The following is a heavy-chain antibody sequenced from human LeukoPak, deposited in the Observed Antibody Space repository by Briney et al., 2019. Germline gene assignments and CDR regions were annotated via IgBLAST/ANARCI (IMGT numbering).Heavy chain of an antibody. J-gene: IGHJ4*02. CDR1: GFTFSSYG. CDR3: VKGYCSSTSCYVGHFDY. CDR2: ISYDGSNK. Sequence: GGSLRLSCAASGFTFSSYGMHWVRQAPGKGLEWVAVISYDGSNKYYADSVKGRFTISRDNSKNTLYLQMNSLRAEDTAVYYCVKGYCSSTSCYVGHFDYWGQGTLVTVSS. D-gene: IGHD2-2*01. V-gene: IGHV3-30*18.